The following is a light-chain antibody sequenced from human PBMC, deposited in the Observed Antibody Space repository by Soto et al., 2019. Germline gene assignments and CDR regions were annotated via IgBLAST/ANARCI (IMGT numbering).Light chain of an antibody. CDR2: GAS. J-gene: IGKJ2*01. V-gene: IGKV1-16*02. CDR3: LQYNSYPSA. Sequence: DIQMTQTPYSLSASVGDRVTITCRASQGIDNYLAWFQQRPGKAPKCLIYGASNLHNGVPSKFSGSGFGTDFTRTISSLQPEDFATYYCLQYNSYPSAFGQGTKLEI. CDR1: QGIDNY.